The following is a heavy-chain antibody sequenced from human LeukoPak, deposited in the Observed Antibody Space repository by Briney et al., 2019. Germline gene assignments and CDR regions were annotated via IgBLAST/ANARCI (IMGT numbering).Heavy chain of an antibody. V-gene: IGHV3-21*04. D-gene: IGHD3-3*01. CDR1: GFTFSSYT. CDR2: ISSGSISI. Sequence: GGSLRLSCAASGFTFSSYTMNWVRQAPGKGLEWVSSISSGSISIFYAGSVKGRFTISRDNSKNTLYLQMNSLRAEDTAVYYCAKDGRVTIFGVVITSFDYWGQGTLVTVSS. J-gene: IGHJ4*02. CDR3: AKDGRVTIFGVVITSFDY.